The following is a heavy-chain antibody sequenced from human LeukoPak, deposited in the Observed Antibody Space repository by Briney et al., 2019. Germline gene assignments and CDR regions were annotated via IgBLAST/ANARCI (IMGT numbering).Heavy chain of an antibody. CDR2: ISSSSSYI. Sequence: PGGSLRLSCAASGFTFSSYSMNWVRQAPGKGLEWVSSISSSSSYIYYADSVKGRFTISRDNAKNSLYLQMNSLRAEDTAVYYCARSKNSGSYYYYGMDVWGQGTTVTVSS. D-gene: IGHD1-26*01. J-gene: IGHJ6*02. CDR1: GFTFSSYS. V-gene: IGHV3-21*01. CDR3: ARSKNSGSYYYYGMDV.